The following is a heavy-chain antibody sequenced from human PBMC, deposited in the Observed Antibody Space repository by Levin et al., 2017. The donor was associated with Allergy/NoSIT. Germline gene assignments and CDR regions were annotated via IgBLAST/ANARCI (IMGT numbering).Heavy chain of an antibody. D-gene: IGHD1-1*01. CDR3: ARRGTRDYYYYMDV. CDR1: GYSFTSYW. Sequence: GESLKISCQGSGYSFTSYWIGWVRPMPGKGLEWMGIIYPGDSATSYSPSFQVQVTISADKSISTAYLQWSSLKASDTAIYYCARRGTRDYYYYMDVWGKGTTVTVSS. CDR2: IYPGDSAT. V-gene: IGHV5-51*01. J-gene: IGHJ6*03.